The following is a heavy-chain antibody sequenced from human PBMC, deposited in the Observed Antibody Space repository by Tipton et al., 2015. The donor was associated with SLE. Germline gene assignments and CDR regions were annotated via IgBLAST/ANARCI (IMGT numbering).Heavy chain of an antibody. D-gene: IGHD1-26*01. CDR2: IYTTGST. J-gene: IGHJ4*01. CDR1: GGSIRSGSYF. Sequence: TLSLTCTVSGGSIRSGSYFWSWIRQPAGKGLEWIGHIYTTGSTNYNPSLKRRVTISVATSKNQFSLKLSSVTAADTAVYYCAREVGATSGFYYWGHGMLVTVSS. CDR3: AREVGATSGFYY. V-gene: IGHV4-61*09.